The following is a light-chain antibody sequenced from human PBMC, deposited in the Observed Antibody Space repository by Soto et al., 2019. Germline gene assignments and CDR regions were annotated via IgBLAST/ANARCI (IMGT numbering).Light chain of an antibody. V-gene: IGKV2-28*01. CDR2: LGS. J-gene: IGKJ1*01. CDR3: MQALQTWT. CDR1: QSLLHSNGYNY. Sequence: DIVMTQSPLSLPVTPGEPASISCRSSQSLLHSNGYNYLDWYLQKPVQSPQLMIYLGSNRASGVPDRCSGSGSGTDFTMKISRVEAEDVGVYYCMQALQTWTFGQGTKVEIK.